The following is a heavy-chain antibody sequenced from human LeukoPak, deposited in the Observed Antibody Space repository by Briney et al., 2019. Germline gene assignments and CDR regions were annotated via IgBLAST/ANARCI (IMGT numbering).Heavy chain of an antibody. CDR3: ANSLSQTPIDY. D-gene: IGHD2-15*01. Sequence: GGSLRLSCAASGFTFSNYPMAWVRQAPGEGLEWVSGISGRGDTIYYADSVKGRCTVSRDNSKNTLYLQMSSLRADDTAVYYCANSLSQTPIDYWGQGTLVTVSS. CDR2: ISGRGDTI. V-gene: IGHV3-23*01. CDR1: GFTFSNYP. J-gene: IGHJ4*02.